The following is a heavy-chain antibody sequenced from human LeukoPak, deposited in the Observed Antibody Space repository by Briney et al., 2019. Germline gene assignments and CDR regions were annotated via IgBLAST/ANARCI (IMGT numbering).Heavy chain of an antibody. CDR2: ISYSGST. CDR1: GGSITSYY. D-gene: IGHD2-21*02. J-gene: IGHJ4*02. V-gene: IGHV4-59*01. CDR3: ARRLYCGGDCYPGYFDY. Sequence: SETLSLTCTVSGGSITSYYWSWIRQPPGKGLEWIGYISYSGSTNYNPSLKSRVIISEDTSKNQFSLKLSSVTAADTAVYYCARRLYCGGDCYPGYFDYWGQGTLVTVSS.